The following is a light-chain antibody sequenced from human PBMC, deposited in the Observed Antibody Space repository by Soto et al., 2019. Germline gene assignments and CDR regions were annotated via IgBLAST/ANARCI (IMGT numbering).Light chain of an antibody. CDR1: QSIRSW. J-gene: IGKJ1*01. CDR2: KAS. Sequence: DIQMTQSPSTLSASVGDRVTITCRASQSIRSWLAWYQQKPGKAPKVLIHKASTLQSGVPSRFSGSGSGTEFTLTISSLQPDDFATYYCQQYNDYWTFGQGTKVEVK. CDR3: QQYNDYWT. V-gene: IGKV1-5*03.